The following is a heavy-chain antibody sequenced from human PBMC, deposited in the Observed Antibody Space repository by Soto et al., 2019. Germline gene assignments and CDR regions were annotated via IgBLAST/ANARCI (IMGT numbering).Heavy chain of an antibody. D-gene: IGHD3-22*01. CDR2: IAPSDSYT. CDR1: GYSFTSYW. V-gene: IGHV5-10-1*01. J-gene: IGHJ6*02. CDR3: ARLGSSGKEDYYYSGMDV. Sequence: PGESLKSSCKGSGYSFTSYWISWVRQMPGKGLEWMGRIAPSDSYTNYSPSFQGHVTISADKSISTAYLQWSSLKASDTAMYYCARLGSSGKEDYYYSGMDVWGQGTTGTLSS.